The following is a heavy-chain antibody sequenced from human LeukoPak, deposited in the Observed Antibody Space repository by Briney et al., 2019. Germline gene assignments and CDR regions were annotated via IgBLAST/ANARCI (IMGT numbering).Heavy chain of an antibody. V-gene: IGHV1-46*01. CDR2: INPSGGST. Sequence: GASVKVSCTASGGTFSSYAISWVRQAPGQGLEWIGIINPSGGSTSYAQKFQGRVTMTRDTSTSTVYMELSSLGSEDTAVYYCARDRRRYFDWILLRDQNDYWGQGTLVTVSS. D-gene: IGHD3-9*01. CDR3: ARDRRRYFDWILLRDQNDY. J-gene: IGHJ4*02. CDR1: GGTFSSYA.